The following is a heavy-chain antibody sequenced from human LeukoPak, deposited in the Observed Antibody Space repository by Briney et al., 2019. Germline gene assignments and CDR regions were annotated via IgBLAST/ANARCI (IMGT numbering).Heavy chain of an antibody. CDR2: IIPIVGTA. CDR1: GGTFSSYA. Sequence: ASVKVSCKASGGTFSSYAISWVRQAPGQGLEWMGGIIPIVGTANYAQKFHGRVTITADESTSPAYMELSSLRSEDTAVYYCASRRSYYYDSSGYMEHWGQGTLVTVSS. D-gene: IGHD3-22*01. CDR3: ASRRSYYYDSSGYMEH. J-gene: IGHJ1*01. V-gene: IGHV1-69*13.